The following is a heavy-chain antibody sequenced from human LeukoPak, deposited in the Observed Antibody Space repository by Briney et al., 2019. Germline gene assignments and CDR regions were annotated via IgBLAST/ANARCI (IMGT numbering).Heavy chain of an antibody. J-gene: IGHJ6*02. V-gene: IGHV1-69*13. D-gene: IGHD3-3*01. CDR2: IIPIFGTA. Sequence: ASVKVSCKASGGTFSRYAISWVRQAPGRWLELMGGIIPIFGTANYAQKFQGRVTITADESTSTAYMELSSLRSEDTAVYYCAIGDRYYDFWSGYQDYGMDVWGQGTTVTVSS. CDR3: AIGDRYYDFWSGYQDYGMDV. CDR1: GGTFSRYA.